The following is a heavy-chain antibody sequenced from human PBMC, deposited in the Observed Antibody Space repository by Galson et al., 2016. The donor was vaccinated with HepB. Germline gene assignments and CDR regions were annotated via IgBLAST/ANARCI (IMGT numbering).Heavy chain of an antibody. V-gene: IGHV4-4*02. J-gene: IGHJ5*02. Sequence: ETLSLTCAVSGGSISCSNWWSWVRQPPGKGLEWIGEIYHNGNTNYNPSLKSRLTISVDKSKNQFSLKLSSVTAADTAVYYCASRFGSGWSSNWFDPWGRGILVTVSS. CDR2: IYHNGNT. CDR3: ASRFGSGWSSNWFDP. CDR1: GGSISCSNW. D-gene: IGHD6-19*01.